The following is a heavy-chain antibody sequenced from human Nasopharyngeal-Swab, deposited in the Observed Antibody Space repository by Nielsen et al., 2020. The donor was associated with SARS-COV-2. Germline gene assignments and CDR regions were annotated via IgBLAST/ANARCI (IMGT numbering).Heavy chain of an antibody. J-gene: IGHJ4*02. CDR3: AKALEITGFDY. V-gene: IGHV3-9*01. D-gene: IGHD1-1*01. Sequence: SLKISCAASGFTFDDYAMHWVRQAPGKGLEWVSGISWNSGSIGYADSVKDRFTISRDNAKNSLYLQMNSLRAEDTALYYCAKALEITGFDYWGQGTLVTVSS. CDR1: GFTFDDYA. CDR2: ISWNSGSI.